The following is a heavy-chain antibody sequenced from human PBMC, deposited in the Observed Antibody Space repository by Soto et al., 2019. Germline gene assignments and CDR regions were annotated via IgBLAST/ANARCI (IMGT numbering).Heavy chain of an antibody. J-gene: IGHJ4*02. Sequence: ASVKVSCKASGYTFPGYYMHWVRQAPGQGLEWMGWINPNSGGTNYAQKFQGWVTMTRDTSISTAYMELSRLRSDDTAVYYCARVGHPDQLPHFDYWGQGTLVTVSS. CDR2: INPNSGGT. CDR1: GYTFPGYY. CDR3: ARVGHPDQLPHFDY. D-gene: IGHD2-2*01. V-gene: IGHV1-2*04.